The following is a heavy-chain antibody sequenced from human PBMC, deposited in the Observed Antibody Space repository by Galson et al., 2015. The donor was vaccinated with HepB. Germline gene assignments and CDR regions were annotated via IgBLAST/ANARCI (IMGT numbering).Heavy chain of an antibody. CDR1: GYTFTSYG. J-gene: IGHJ1*01. CDR3: ARDSSSWLAEYFQH. V-gene: IGHV1-18*01. Sequence: SVKVSCKASGYTFTSYGISWVRQAPGQGLEWMGWISAYNGNTNYAQKLQGRVTMTTDTSTSTAYMELRSLRSDDTATYYCARDSSSWLAEYFQHWGQGTLVTVSS. CDR2: ISAYNGNT. D-gene: IGHD6-13*01.